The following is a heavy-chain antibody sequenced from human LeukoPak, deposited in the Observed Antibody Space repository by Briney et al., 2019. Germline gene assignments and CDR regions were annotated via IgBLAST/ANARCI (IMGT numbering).Heavy chain of an antibody. Sequence: SETLSLTCAVYGGSFSGYYWSWIRQPPGKGLEWIGEINHSGSTNYNPSLKSRVTISVDTSKNQFSLKLSSVTAADTAVYYCARDEGDGRWIQLWSRLIWGQGTLVTVSS. V-gene: IGHV4-34*01. CDR3: ARDEGDGRWIQLWSRLI. D-gene: IGHD5-18*01. J-gene: IGHJ4*02. CDR1: GGSFSGYY. CDR2: INHSGST.